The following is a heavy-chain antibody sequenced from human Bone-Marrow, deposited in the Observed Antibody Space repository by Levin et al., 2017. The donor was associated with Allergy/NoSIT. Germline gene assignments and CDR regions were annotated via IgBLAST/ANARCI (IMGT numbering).Heavy chain of an antibody. D-gene: IGHD3-22*01. J-gene: IGHJ4*02. Sequence: GESLKISCAASGFFFSNYAMTWVRQAPGKGLEWVSTMSGTGGLTHYADSVKGRFTVSRDNSKRTLFLQMDSLRAEDTAIYYCAKVRTTGYYSMFLDYWGQGARVTVSS. V-gene: IGHV3-23*01. CDR3: AKVRTTGYYSMFLDY. CDR2: MSGTGGLT. CDR1: GFFFSNYA.